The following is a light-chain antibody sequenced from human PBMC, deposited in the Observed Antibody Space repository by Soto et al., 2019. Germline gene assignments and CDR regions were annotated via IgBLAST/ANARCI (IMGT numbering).Light chain of an antibody. V-gene: IGKV1-39*01. Sequence: IQLTQSPSSLSASVGDTVTITCRASQVIENSLVWHQQKPGKAPKLLIHGAFTLQSGVPSRFSGSGSGTDFTLTISRLQPEDSATYYCQQTYTIPWTFGQGTKVDNK. CDR3: QQTYTIPWT. CDR2: GAF. CDR1: QVIENS. J-gene: IGKJ1*01.